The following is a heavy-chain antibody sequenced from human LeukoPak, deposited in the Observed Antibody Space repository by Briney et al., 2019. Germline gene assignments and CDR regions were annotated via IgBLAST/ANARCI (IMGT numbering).Heavy chain of an antibody. CDR2: ISSSGSTI. V-gene: IGHV3-11*04. Sequence: GSLRLSCAASGFTFSDHYMSWIRQAPGKGLEWVSYISSSGSTIYYADSVKGRFTISRDNAKNSLYLQMNSLRAEDTAVYYCARVAFRGGSYFDYWGQGTLVTVSS. CDR3: ARVAFRGGSYFDY. J-gene: IGHJ4*02. CDR1: GFTFSDHY. D-gene: IGHD3-10*01.